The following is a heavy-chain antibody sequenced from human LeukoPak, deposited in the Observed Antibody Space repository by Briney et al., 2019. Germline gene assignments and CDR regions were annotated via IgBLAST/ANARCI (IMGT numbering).Heavy chain of an antibody. CDR1: GGSISSYY. V-gene: IGHV4-4*09. Sequence: PSETLSLTCTVSGGSISSYYWSWIRQPPGKGLEWIGYIYTSGSTNCNPSLKSRVTISVDTSKNQFSLKLSSVTAADTAVYYCARGYSRTSFDYWGQGTLVTVSS. CDR2: IYTSGST. J-gene: IGHJ4*02. CDR3: ARGYSRTSFDY. D-gene: IGHD1-26*01.